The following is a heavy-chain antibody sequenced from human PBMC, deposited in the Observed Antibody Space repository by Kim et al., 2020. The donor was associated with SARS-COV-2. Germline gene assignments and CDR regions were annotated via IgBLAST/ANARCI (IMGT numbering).Heavy chain of an antibody. CDR3: AKDKYIAAAAAYYYGMDV. D-gene: IGHD6-13*01. V-gene: IGHV3-9*01. Sequence: GGSLRLSCAASGFTFDDYAMHWVRQAPGKGLEWVSGISWNSGSIGYADSVKGRFTISRDNAKNSLYLQMNSLRAEDTALYYCAKDKYIAAAAAYYYGMDVWGQGTTVTVSS. J-gene: IGHJ6*02. CDR2: ISWNSGSI. CDR1: GFTFDDYA.